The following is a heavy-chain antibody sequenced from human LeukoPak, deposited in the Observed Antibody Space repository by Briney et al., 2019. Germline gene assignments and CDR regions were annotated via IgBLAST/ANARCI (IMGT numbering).Heavy chain of an antibody. CDR3: ARVGSYYDMDV. CDR1: GFTFSSYW. CDR2: VESGGDT. V-gene: IGHV3-53*01. Sequence: PGGSLRLSCAASGFTFSSYWMSWVRQAPGKGLEWALVVESGGDTSYANSVKGRFTVSRDIFQNTLYLQMNNLRAEDTAVYYCARVGSYYDMDVWGQGTTVTVSS. D-gene: IGHD3-10*01. J-gene: IGHJ6*02.